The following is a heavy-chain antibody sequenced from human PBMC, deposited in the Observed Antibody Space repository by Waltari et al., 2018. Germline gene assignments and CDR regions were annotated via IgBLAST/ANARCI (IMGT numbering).Heavy chain of an antibody. V-gene: IGHV4-39*01. CDR1: GGSISSSSYY. D-gene: IGHD5-12*01. J-gene: IGHJ3*02. Sequence: QLQLQESGPGLVKPSETLSLTCTVPGGSISSSSYYWGWIRQPPGKGLEWIGSIYYSGSTYYNPSLKSRVTISVDTSKNQFSLKLSSVTAADTAVYYCARQLMGDGYNFGAFDIWGQGTMVTVSS. CDR3: ARQLMGDGYNFGAFDI. CDR2: IYYSGST.